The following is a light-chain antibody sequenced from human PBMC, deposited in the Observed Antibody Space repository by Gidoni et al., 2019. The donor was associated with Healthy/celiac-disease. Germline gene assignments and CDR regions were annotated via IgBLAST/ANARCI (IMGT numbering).Light chain of an antibody. V-gene: IGLV1-51*01. Sequence: QSVLTQPPSVSASPGQKVTISCSGSRSNIGNNYVSWYQQLPGTAPNLLIYDNNKRPSGIPDRFSGSRSGTSATLGITGLQTGDEADYYCGTWDSSLSAAVFGGGTQLTVL. CDR3: GTWDSSLSAAV. J-gene: IGLJ7*01. CDR1: RSNIGNNY. CDR2: DNN.